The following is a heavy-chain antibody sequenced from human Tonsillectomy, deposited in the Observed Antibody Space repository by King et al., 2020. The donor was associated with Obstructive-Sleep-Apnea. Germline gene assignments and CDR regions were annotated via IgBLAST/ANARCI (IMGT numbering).Heavy chain of an antibody. Sequence: TLKESGPALVKPTQTLTLTCTFSGFSLSTSGMCVSWILQPPGKALDRLALIDWDDDKYYSTSLKTRLTISKDTSKNQVVLTMTNIDPLDTATYYGARIIMVSYEIAYWGEGALVTVSS. V-gene: IGHV2-70*01. CDR3: ARIIMVSYEIAY. J-gene: IGHJ4*02. D-gene: IGHD2-8*01. CDR1: GFSLSTSGMC. CDR2: IDWDDDK.